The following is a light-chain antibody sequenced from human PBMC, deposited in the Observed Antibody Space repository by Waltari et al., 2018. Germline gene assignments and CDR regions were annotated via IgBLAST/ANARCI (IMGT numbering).Light chain of an antibody. CDR1: SRDVGGYKY. V-gene: IGLV2-8*01. J-gene: IGLJ2*01. Sequence: QSALTQPPSASGSPGQSVTISCTGTSRDVGGYKYVSWYQQHPGNAPKLMIYEVSKRPSGVPDRFSGSKSGNTASLTVSGLQAEDEADYYCSSYAGRNNLVFGGGTKLTVL. CDR2: EVS. CDR3: SSYAGRNNLV.